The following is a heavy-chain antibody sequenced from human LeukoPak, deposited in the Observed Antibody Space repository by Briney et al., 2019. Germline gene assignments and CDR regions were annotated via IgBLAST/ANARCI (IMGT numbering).Heavy chain of an antibody. Sequence: GGSLRLSCAAAGFTFSSYAMSWVRQAPGKGMEWVSAFSGSGGSTYYAASVKGRFTICRDNSKNTLYLQMNSLRAEDTAVYYCAKDRRYYDSSGYSHTLDYWGQGTLVTVSS. J-gene: IGHJ4*02. CDR2: FSGSGGST. CDR3: AKDRRYYDSSGYSHTLDY. V-gene: IGHV3-23*01. CDR1: GFTFSSYA. D-gene: IGHD3-22*01.